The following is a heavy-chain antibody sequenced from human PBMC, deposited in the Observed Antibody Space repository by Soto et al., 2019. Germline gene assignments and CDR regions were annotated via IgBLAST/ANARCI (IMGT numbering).Heavy chain of an antibody. J-gene: IGHJ5*02. CDR2: ICYDGSNK. Sequence: SLILSCSASGFPFISYGMHWVRHAPGKGLEWVAVICYDGSNKYYADSVKGRFTISRDNSKNTLYLQMNSLRAEETAVYDCARDNWSGYYRSNWLDPWGQGNLVT. V-gene: IGHV3-33*01. CDR3: ARDNWSGYYRSNWLDP. D-gene: IGHD3-3*01. CDR1: GFPFISYG.